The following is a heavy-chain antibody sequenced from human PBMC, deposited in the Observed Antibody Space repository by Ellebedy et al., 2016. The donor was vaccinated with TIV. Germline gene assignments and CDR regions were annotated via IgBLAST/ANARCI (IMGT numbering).Heavy chain of an antibody. CDR2: ISYDGSNK. V-gene: IGHV3-30-3*01. J-gene: IGHJ4*02. Sequence: GESLKISCAASGFPFSSYAMYWVRQAPGQGLEWVAVISYDGSNKYYAASVKGRFTISRDNSKNTLYLQMNSLRAENTAVYYCAREGLEYCSGGSCYLDYWGQGTLVTVSS. CDR3: AREGLEYCSGGSCYLDY. D-gene: IGHD2-15*01. CDR1: GFPFSSYA.